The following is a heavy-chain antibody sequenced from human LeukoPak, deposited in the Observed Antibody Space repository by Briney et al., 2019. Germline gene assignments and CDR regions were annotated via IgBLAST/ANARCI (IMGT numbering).Heavy chain of an antibody. D-gene: IGHD3-10*01. V-gene: IGHV3-21*01. CDR3: ARYAVRSPRSREDY. J-gene: IGHJ4*02. CDR2: ISSSSSYI. Sequence: KPGGSLRLSCAASGFTFSSYSMNWVRQAPGKGLEWVSSISSSSSYIYYADSVKGGFTISRDNAKNSLYLQMNSLRAEDTAVYYCARYAVRSPRSREDYWGQGTLVTVSS. CDR1: GFTFSSYS.